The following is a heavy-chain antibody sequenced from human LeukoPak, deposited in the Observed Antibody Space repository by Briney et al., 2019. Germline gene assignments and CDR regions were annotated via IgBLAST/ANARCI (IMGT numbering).Heavy chain of an antibody. CDR2: IDYSGST. D-gene: IGHD3-10*01. Sequence: SETLSLTCTVSGGSISSGDYYWNWLRQPPGKGLQWIAYIDYSGSTYYNPSVRSRVTISVDTSKNQLSLKLSSVTAADTAVYYCARASEGGITMVRGVITGPPFDYWGQGILVTVSS. V-gene: IGHV4-30-4*01. CDR1: GGSISSGDYY. CDR3: ARASEGGITMVRGVITGPPFDY. J-gene: IGHJ4*02.